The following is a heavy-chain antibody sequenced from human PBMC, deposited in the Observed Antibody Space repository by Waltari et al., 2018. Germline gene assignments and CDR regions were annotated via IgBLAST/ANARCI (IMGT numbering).Heavy chain of an antibody. V-gene: IGHV3-9*01. Sequence: GGLVQPGRSLRLSCAASGFTFDDYAMHWVRQAPGKGLEWVSGISWNSGSIGYADSVKGRFTISRDNAKNSLYLQMNSLRAEDTALYYCARSDWMDVWGQGTTVTVSS. J-gene: IGHJ6*02. D-gene: IGHD3-9*01. CDR1: GFTFDDYA. CDR2: ISWNSGSI. CDR3: ARSDWMDV.